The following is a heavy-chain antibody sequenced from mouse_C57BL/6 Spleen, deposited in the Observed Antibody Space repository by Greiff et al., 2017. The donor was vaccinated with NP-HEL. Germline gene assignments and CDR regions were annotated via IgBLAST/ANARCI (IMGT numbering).Heavy chain of an antibody. Sequence: QVHVKQSGAELVRPGASVKMSCKASGYTFTSYTMHWVKQRPGQGLEWIGYINPSSGYTKYNQKFKDKATLTADKSSSTAYMQLSSLTSEDSAVYYCDPLSFDCWGQGTTLTVSS. CDR1: GYTFTSYT. CDR3: DPLSFDC. V-gene: IGHV1-4*01. J-gene: IGHJ2*01. CDR2: INPSSGYT.